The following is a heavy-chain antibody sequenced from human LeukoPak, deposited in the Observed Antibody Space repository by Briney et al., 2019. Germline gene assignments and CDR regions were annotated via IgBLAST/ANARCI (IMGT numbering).Heavy chain of an antibody. CDR2: TSADGTTT. CDR1: GFTFNTYW. D-gene: IGHD6-19*01. Sequence: GGSLRLSCVASGFTFNTYWIHWVRQGPGKGLVWVSLTSADGTTTTYANSVKGRFTVSRDNARNTLYLQMNSLRGEDAAVYYCARGLAGAYRIMDVWGQGTTVTVS. CDR3: ARGLAGAYRIMDV. J-gene: IGHJ6*02. V-gene: IGHV3-74*01.